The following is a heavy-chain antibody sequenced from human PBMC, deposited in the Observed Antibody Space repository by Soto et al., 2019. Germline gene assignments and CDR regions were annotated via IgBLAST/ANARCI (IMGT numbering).Heavy chain of an antibody. CDR1: GYTFTSYG. Sequence: QVQLVHSGAEVKKPGASVKVSCKASGYTFTSYGISWVRQAPGQGLEWMGWISAYNGNTNYAQKLQGRVTMTTGTSTSTAYMELRSLTSDETTVYSCAKAPLDRPHPSRWWVFDYSGQGPLLTVSS. D-gene: IGHD6-19*01. V-gene: IGHV1-18*01. CDR3: AKAPLDRPHPSRWWVFDY. J-gene: IGHJ4*02. CDR2: ISAYNGNT.